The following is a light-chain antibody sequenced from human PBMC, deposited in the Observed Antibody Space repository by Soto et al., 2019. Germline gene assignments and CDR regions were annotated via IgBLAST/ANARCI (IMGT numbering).Light chain of an antibody. CDR2: AAS. V-gene: IGKV1-39*01. J-gene: IGKJ1*01. Sequence: DIQMTQSPSSLSASVGDRVTITCRASQSIASYLNWYQQKPGKAPKLLIYAASSLQSGVPSRFSASGSGTHFTLTITSLQPEDFATYYCQQSYSSPPTFGQGTKVGIK. CDR3: QQSYSSPPT. CDR1: QSIASY.